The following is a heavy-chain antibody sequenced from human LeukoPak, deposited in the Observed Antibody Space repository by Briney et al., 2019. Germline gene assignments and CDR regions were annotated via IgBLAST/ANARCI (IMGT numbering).Heavy chain of an antibody. Sequence: GASVKVSCKASGNTFTRNYIQWVRQAPGQGLEWMGIISPSGDSTTYAQKFQGRVTMTRDTSTRTVYMELSSLRSEDTAVYYCATAGYYDSSGNPFDYWGQGTLVTVSS. CDR2: ISPSGDST. CDR3: ATAGYYDSSGNPFDY. J-gene: IGHJ4*02. CDR1: GNTFTRNY. V-gene: IGHV1-46*01. D-gene: IGHD3-22*01.